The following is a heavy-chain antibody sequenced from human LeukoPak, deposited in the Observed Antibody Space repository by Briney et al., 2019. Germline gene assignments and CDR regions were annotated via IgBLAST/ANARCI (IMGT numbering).Heavy chain of an antibody. J-gene: IGHJ3*02. CDR2: IYYSESA. CDR1: GGSIRSYY. D-gene: IGHD3-22*01. V-gene: IGHV4-59*08. CDR3: ARVGGYPLSAFDI. Sequence: SETQSLTCTGSGGSIRSYYWSWIRQPPGKGLEWIGYIYYSESANYNPSLKSRITISLDTSKNQFSLKLNSVTATDTAVYYSARVGGYPLSAFDIWGQGTMVTVSS.